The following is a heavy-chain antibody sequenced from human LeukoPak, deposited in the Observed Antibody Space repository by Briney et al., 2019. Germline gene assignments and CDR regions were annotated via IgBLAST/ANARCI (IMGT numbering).Heavy chain of an antibody. CDR3: ARVHVSYYDQRGEYYFDY. V-gene: IGHV1-2*02. CDR1: GYTFTGYY. J-gene: IGHJ4*02. Sequence: WASVKVSCKASGYTFTGYYMHWVRQAPGQGLEWMGWINPNSGGTNYAQKVQGRVTMARDTSISTAYMELSRLRSDDTAVYYCARVHVSYYDQRGEYYFDYWGQGTLVTVSS. CDR2: INPNSGGT. D-gene: IGHD3-22*01.